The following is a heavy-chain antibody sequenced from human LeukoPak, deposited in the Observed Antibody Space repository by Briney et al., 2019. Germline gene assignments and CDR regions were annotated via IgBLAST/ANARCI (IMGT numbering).Heavy chain of an antibody. J-gene: IGHJ4*02. CDR2: IYYNGGT. D-gene: IGHD6-19*01. V-gene: IGHV4-39*02. Sequence: SETLSLTCTVSGGSISSSSYYWGWIRQPPGKGLDWIGNIYYNGGTYYNPSLKSRVTISVDTSKNQFSLKLSSVTAADTAVYYCAREVAGTPWIDYWGQGTLVTVSS. CDR3: AREVAGTPWIDY. CDR1: GGSISSSSYY.